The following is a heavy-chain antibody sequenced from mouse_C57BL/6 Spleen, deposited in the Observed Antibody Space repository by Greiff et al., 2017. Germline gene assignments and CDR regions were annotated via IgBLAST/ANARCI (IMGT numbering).Heavy chain of an antibody. CDR1: GFTFSSYG. CDR2: ISSGGSYT. J-gene: IGHJ2*01. Sequence: EVMLVESGGDLVKPGGSLKLSCAASGFTFSSYGMSWVRQTPDKRLEWVATISSGGSYTYYPDSVKGRFTISRDNAKNTLYLQMSSLKSEDTAMYYCASRDSSYFDYWGQGTTLTVSS. V-gene: IGHV5-6*02. D-gene: IGHD3-2*02. CDR3: ASRDSSYFDY.